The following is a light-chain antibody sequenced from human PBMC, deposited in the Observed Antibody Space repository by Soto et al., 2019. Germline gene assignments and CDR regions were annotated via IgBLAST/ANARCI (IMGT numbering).Light chain of an antibody. CDR3: QQYHNPRRP. CDR1: QSVGRRK. V-gene: IGKV3-20*01. CDR2: SAS. J-gene: IGKJ1*01. Sequence: IVLTQAPGTLALSTGERATLTCRGSQSVGRRKLAWYQQKPGQDHRPLICSASRRATGIPDKFCSRESGTDFALTIGILEPEDVAVYYCQQYHNPRRPVGQGTKVEIK.